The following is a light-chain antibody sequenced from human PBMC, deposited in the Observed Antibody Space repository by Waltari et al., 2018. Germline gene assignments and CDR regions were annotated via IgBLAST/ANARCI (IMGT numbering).Light chain of an antibody. J-gene: IGKJ1*01. CDR1: QRCSSW. CDR2: DGS. Sequence: DIQMTQSPSTLSASVGDRVTITCRARQRCSSWLAWYRQKQGEAPKLLIYDGSSLESGVPSRFSGSGSGTEFTLTISSLQSDDFATYYCQQYRSLWTFGQGTRVEVK. CDR3: QQYRSLWT. V-gene: IGKV1-5*01.